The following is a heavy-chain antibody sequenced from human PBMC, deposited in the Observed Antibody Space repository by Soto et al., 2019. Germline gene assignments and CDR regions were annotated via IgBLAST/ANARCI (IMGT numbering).Heavy chain of an antibody. CDR1: GVSISSGGYY. D-gene: IGHD2-21*02. J-gene: IGHJ4*02. V-gene: IGHV4-31*03. CDR3: ASVIGGDSESYFDF. CDR2: IYYSGRT. Sequence: TLSLTCTVSGVSISSGGYYWSWIRQHPGKGLEWIGNIYYSGRTYYNPSLKSRVILSVDTSKNHFSLTLRSVTAADSAMYYCASVIGGDSESYFDFWGQGDLVTVSS.